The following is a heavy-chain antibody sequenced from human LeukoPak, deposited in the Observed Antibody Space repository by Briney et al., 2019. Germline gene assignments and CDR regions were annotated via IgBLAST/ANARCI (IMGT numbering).Heavy chain of an antibody. D-gene: IGHD2-15*01. Sequence: RSLRLSCAASGFTFSSYAMHWVRQAPGKGLEWVAVISYDGSNKYYADSVKGRFTISRDNSKNTLYLQMNSLRAEDTAVYYCAKDLRGRNCSGGSCSYYFDYWGQGTLVTVSS. V-gene: IGHV3-30-3*01. J-gene: IGHJ4*02. CDR3: AKDLRGRNCSGGSCSYYFDY. CDR2: ISYDGSNK. CDR1: GFTFSSYA.